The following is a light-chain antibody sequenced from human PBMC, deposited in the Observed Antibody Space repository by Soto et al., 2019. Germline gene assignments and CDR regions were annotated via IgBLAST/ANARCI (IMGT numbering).Light chain of an antibody. J-gene: IGLJ1*01. CDR1: SSDVGAYNY. Sequence: QSVLTQPPSASASPGQSVTISCTGSSSDVGAYNYVSWYQQQPGKAPKLMIYEVSKRPSGVPDRFSGSKSGNTASLTVSGLQAEDEADYYCSSCARRNNHYVFGSGTKFTVL. CDR2: EVS. V-gene: IGLV2-8*01. CDR3: SSCARRNNHYV.